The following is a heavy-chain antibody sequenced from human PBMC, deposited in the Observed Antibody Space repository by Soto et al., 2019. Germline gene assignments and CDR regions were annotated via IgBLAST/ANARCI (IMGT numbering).Heavy chain of an antibody. V-gene: IGHV3-23*01. J-gene: IGHJ4*02. D-gene: IGHD3-10*01. CDR3: AKGRVGSGSLTPRVDF. CDR1: GFTFNNYA. CDR2: ISGGGDTT. Sequence: EVQLLESGGGLVQPGGSLRLSCAASGFTFNNYAMTWVRQAPGKGLEWVSAISGGGDTTSYADSVKGRFTVSRDGSNNTLYLQMSSLRAEDTALYYCAKGRVGSGSLTPRVDFWGQGTLVTVSS.